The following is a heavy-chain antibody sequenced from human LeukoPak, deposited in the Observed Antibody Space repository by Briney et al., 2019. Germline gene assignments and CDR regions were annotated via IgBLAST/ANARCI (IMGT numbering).Heavy chain of an antibody. V-gene: IGHV3-9*01. CDR3: AKDEGRSEWDFFDY. D-gene: IGHD3-3*01. J-gene: IGHJ4*02. CDR2: ISWNSDNV. Sequence: PGRSLRLSCAASGFTFDDYAMHWVRQAPGKGLEWVSGISWNSDNVAYADSVRGRFTISRDNAKNSLYLQMNSLGPEDTALYYCAKDEGRSEWDFFDYWGQGVLVTVSS. CDR1: GFTFDDYA.